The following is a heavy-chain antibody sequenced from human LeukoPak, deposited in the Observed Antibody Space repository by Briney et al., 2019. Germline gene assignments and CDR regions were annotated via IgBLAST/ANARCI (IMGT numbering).Heavy chain of an antibody. CDR1: GGSISSHY. V-gene: IGHV4-59*11. CDR2: IYYSGST. Sequence: PSETSSLTCTVSGGSISSHYWSWIRQPPGKGLEWIGYIYYSGSTNYNPSLKSRVTISVDTSKNQFSLKLSSVTAADTAVYYCARDSMIVVGDNYYYYMDVWGKGTTVTVSS. CDR3: ARDSMIVVGDNYYYYMDV. D-gene: IGHD3-22*01. J-gene: IGHJ6*03.